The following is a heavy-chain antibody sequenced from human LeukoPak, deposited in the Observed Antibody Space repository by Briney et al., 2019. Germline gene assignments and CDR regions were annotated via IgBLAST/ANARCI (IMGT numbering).Heavy chain of an antibody. CDR2: IYYSGST. J-gene: IGHJ4*02. V-gene: IGHV4-59*01. CDR1: GGSISSYY. D-gene: IGHD3-22*01. CDR3: ARGGGVTYYDSTGYLWYFDY. Sequence: PSETLSLTCTVSGGSISSYYGSWIRQPPGKGLEWIGYIYYSGSTKFNPSLKSRVTISVDTSKNQFSLKLSSVTAADTAVYYCARGGGVTYYDSTGYLWYFDYWGQGTLVTVSS.